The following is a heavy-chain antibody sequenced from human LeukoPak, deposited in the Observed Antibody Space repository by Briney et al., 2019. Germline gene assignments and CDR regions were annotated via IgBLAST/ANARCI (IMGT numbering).Heavy chain of an antibody. V-gene: IGHV3-43*01. J-gene: IGHJ4*02. CDR2: FIWDGGST. Sequence: GGSLRLPFQALDLTLEVYTLHWFGQAPGKGLGWVSFFIWDGGSTYYADSVKGRFTISRDNSKNSLYLQMNSLRAEDTAVYYCAKDSVVGRPDIAMSGIDCWGQGTLVTVSS. CDR3: AKDSVVGRPDIAMSGIDC. D-gene: IGHD6-19*01. CDR1: DLTLEVYT.